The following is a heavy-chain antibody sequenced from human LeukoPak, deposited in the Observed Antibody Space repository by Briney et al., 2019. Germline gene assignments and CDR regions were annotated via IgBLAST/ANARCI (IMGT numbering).Heavy chain of an antibody. D-gene: IGHD4-17*01. Sequence: GGSLRLSCAASGFTFSNAWMSWVRQAPGKGLEWVGRIKSKTDGGTTDYAAPVKGRFTISRDDSKNTLYLQMNSLKTEDTAVYYCTTPGGDYEGYFDYWGQGTRVTVSS. J-gene: IGHJ4*02. CDR3: TTPGGDYEGYFDY. V-gene: IGHV3-15*01. CDR1: GFTFSNAW. CDR2: IKSKTDGGTT.